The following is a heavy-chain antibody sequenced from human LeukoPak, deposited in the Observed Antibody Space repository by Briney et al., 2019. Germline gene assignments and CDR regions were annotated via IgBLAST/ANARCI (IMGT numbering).Heavy chain of an antibody. D-gene: IGHD6-6*01. V-gene: IGHV3-66*01. CDR2: IYSGGST. J-gene: IGHJ3*02. Sequence: GESLRLSCAASGFTVSSNYMSWVRQAPGKGLEWVSVIYSGGSTYYADSVKGRFTISRDNSKNTLYLQMNSLRAEDTAVYYCARDGPLVYDAFDIWGQGTMVTVSS. CDR1: GFTVSSNY. CDR3: ARDGPLVYDAFDI.